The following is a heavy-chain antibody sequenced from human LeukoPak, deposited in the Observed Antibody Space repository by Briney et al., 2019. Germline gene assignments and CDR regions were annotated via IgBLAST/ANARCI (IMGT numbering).Heavy chain of an antibody. CDR3: XXXXXXXXXNY. CDR2: IYYSGST. Sequence: SQTLSLTCTVSGGSISSGDYYWTWIRQPPGKGLEWIGYIYYSGSTSYNPSLKSRVTISVDTSKNQFSLRLSSVTAADTAVYYXXXXXXXXXXNYWGQGTLVTVSS. CDR1: GGSISSGDYY. V-gene: IGHV4-30-4*08. J-gene: IGHJ4*02.